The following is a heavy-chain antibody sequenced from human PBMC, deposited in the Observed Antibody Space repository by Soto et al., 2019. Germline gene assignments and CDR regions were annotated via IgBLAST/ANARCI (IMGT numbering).Heavy chain of an antibody. CDR3: AKSEWLVP. J-gene: IGHJ4*02. CDR1: GFTFSSYG. V-gene: IGHV3-30*18. CDR2: ISYDGSNK. D-gene: IGHD6-19*01. Sequence: QVQLVESGGGVVQPGRSQRLSCAASGFTFSSYGMHWVRQAPGKGLEWVAVISYDGSNKYYADSVKGRFTISRDNAKNTLYLQMNSLRAEDTAVYYCAKSEWLVPWGQGPLVTVSS.